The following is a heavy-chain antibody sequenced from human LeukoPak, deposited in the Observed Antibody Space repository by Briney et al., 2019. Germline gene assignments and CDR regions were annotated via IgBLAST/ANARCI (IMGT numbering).Heavy chain of an antibody. V-gene: IGHV1-24*01. D-gene: IGHD3-22*01. J-gene: IGHJ3*02. CDR3: ATFGIVVVTPDAFDI. Sequence: ASVKVSCKVSGYTLTELSMHWVRQAPGKGLEWMGGFDPEDGETIYAQKFQGRVTMTEDTSTDTAYMELSSLRSEDTAVYYCATFGIVVVTPDAFDIWGQGTIVTVSS. CDR1: GYTLTELS. CDR2: FDPEDGET.